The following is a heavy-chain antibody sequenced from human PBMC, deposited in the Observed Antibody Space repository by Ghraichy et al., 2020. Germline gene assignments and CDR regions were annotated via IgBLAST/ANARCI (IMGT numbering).Heavy chain of an antibody. Sequence: SETLSLTCTVSGGSISSSSYYWGWIRQPPGKGLEWIGSIYYSGSTYYNPSLKSRVTISVDTSKNQFSLKLSSVTAADTAVYYCARQEYYYDSSGYYKRIKPFDYWGQGTLVTVSS. J-gene: IGHJ4*02. D-gene: IGHD3-22*01. V-gene: IGHV4-39*01. CDR3: ARQEYYYDSSGYYKRIKPFDY. CDR1: GGSISSSSYY. CDR2: IYYSGST.